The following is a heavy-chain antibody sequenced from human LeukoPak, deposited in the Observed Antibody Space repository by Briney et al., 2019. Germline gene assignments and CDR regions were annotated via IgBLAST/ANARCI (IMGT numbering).Heavy chain of an antibody. D-gene: IGHD6-19*01. CDR1: GGSISSYY. V-gene: IGHV4-59*01. CDR3: ARHVVRLSSGLVLFDY. CDR2: IYYSGST. Sequence: PSETLSLTCTVSGGSISSYYWSWIRQPPGKGLEWIGYIYYSGSTNYNPSLKSRVTISVDTSKNQFSLKLSSVTAADTAVYYCARHVVRLSSGLVLFDYWGQGTLVTVSS. J-gene: IGHJ4*02.